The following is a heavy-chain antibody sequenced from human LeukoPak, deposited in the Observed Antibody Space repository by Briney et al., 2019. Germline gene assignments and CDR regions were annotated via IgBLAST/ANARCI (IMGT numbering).Heavy chain of an antibody. CDR1: GYTFTSYD. V-gene: IGHV1-69*13. D-gene: IGHD6-13*01. J-gene: IGHJ3*02. Sequence: SVKVSCKASGYTFTSYDINWVRQATGQGLEWMGGIIPIFGTANYAQKFQGRVTITADESTSTAYMELSSLRSEDTAVYYCAGNGIAAAVAAFDIWGQGTMVTVSS. CDR2: IIPIFGTA. CDR3: AGNGIAAAVAAFDI.